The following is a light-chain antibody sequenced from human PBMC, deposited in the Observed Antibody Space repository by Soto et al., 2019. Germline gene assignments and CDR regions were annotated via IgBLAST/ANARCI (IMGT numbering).Light chain of an antibody. CDR2: DAF. J-gene: IGKJ1*01. V-gene: IGKV3-15*01. Sequence: EILMTQSPVTPSVSPGERATLSCRASQSVSSNLAWYQQKPGQAPSLLIYDAFTRATGIPARFSGTGSGTEFTLTISSLQSEDFALYYCQQYNDWPLTFGQGTKVEI. CDR1: QSVSSN. CDR3: QQYNDWPLT.